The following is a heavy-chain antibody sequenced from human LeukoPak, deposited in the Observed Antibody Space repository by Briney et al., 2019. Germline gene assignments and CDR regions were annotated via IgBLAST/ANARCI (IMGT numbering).Heavy chain of an antibody. CDR3: ARRPSGNYYLDY. Sequence: PSETLSLTCTVSGGSISSSSYYWGWIRQPPGKGLEWIGSIYYSGSTYFNPSLKGRVTISVDTSKNQFSLNLSSVTAADTAVYYCARRPSGNYYLDYWGQGTLVTVSS. V-gene: IGHV4-39*07. CDR2: IYYSGST. CDR1: GGSISSSSYY. J-gene: IGHJ4*02. D-gene: IGHD3-10*01.